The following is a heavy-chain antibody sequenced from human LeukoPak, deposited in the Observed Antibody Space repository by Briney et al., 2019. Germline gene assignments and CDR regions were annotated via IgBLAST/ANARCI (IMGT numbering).Heavy chain of an antibody. V-gene: IGHV1-46*01. Sequence: GASVKVSCKASGYTFTSYYMHWVRQAPGQGLEWMGIINPSGGSTIYAQKFQGRVTMTEDTSTDTAYMELSSLRSEDTAVYYCATDAYPRNSYYYDSSGSSPGNYWGQGTLVTVSS. CDR3: ATDAYPRNSYYYDSSGSSPGNY. J-gene: IGHJ4*02. D-gene: IGHD3-22*01. CDR1: GYTFTSYY. CDR2: INPSGGST.